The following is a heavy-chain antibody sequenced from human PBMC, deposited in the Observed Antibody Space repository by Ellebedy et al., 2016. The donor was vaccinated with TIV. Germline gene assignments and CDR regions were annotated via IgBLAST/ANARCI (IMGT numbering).Heavy chain of an antibody. CDR2: GGRDY. D-gene: IGHD3-10*01. J-gene: IGHJ4*02. CDR1: GFTFSDYS. V-gene: IGHV3-30-3*01. Sequence: GESLKISCVTSGFTFSDYSMHWVRQAPGKGLEWVAVGGRDYYYANSVKGRFSISRDTSQNSLYLQMNRLRSEDTAVYYCARGITVVRGVIPAPGYWGQGTLVTVSS. CDR3: ARGITVVRGVIPAPGY.